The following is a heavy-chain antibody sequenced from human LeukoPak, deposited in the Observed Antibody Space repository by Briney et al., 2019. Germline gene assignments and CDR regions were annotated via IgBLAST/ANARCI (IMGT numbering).Heavy chain of an antibody. J-gene: IGHJ4*02. D-gene: IGHD3-22*01. CDR1: GFTFSSYA. V-gene: IGHV3-23*01. CDR3: AKAGGDSSAPGQGDFDY. CDR2: ISGSGGST. Sequence: GGSLRLSCAASGFTFSSYAMSWVRQAPGKGLEWVSAISGSGGSTYYADSVKGRFTISRDNSKNTLYLQMNSLRAEDTAVYYCAKAGGDSSAPGQGDFDYWGQGTLVTVSS.